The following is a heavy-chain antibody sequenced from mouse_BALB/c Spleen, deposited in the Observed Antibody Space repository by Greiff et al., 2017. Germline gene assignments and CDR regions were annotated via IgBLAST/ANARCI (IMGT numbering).Heavy chain of an antibody. D-gene: IGHD2-1*01. CDR2: ISSGSSTI. Sequence: EVQVVESGGGLVQPGGSRKLSCAASGFTFSSFGMHWVRQAPEKGLEWVAYISSGSSTIYYADTVKGRFTISRDNAKNTLYLQMSSLKSEDTAMYYCARGLRNYDYWGQGTTLTVSS. V-gene: IGHV5-17*02. CDR3: ARGLRNYDY. CDR1: GFTFSSFG. J-gene: IGHJ2*01.